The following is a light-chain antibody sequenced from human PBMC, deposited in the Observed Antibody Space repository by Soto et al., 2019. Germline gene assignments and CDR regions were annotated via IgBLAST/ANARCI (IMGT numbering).Light chain of an antibody. J-gene: IGLJ2*01. V-gene: IGLV2-14*03. CDR2: DVS. CDR1: SSDVGAYNS. CDR3: SSYTTSSTVV. Sequence: QSALTQPASVSGSPGQSITISCTGTSSDVGAYNSVSWYQQHTGKAPKLMIYDVSNRPSGVSNRFSGSKSVNTASLTISGLQAEDEADYYCSSYTTSSTVVFGGGTKSPS.